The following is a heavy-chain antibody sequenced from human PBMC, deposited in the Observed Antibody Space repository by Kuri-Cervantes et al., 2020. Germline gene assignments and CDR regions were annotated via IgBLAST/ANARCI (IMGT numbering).Heavy chain of an antibody. CDR1: GGSISSYY. CDR2: IYTSGST. V-gene: IGHV4-4*07. Sequence: GSLRLSCTVSGGSISSYYWSWIRQPAGKGLEWIGRIYTSGSTNYNPSLKSRVTMSVDTSKNQFSLKLSSVTAADTAVYYCAGGEIFVVVVAATIYFDYWGQGTLVTVSS. CDR3: AGGEIFVVVVAATIYFDY. D-gene: IGHD2-15*01. J-gene: IGHJ4*02.